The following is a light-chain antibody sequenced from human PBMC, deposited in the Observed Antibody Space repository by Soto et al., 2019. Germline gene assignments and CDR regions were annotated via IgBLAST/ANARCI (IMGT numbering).Light chain of an antibody. CDR1: SSNIGTFY. CDR3: AAWDDSLSVV. CDR2: KNN. V-gene: IGLV1-47*01. J-gene: IGLJ2*01. Sequence: QSVLTQPPSASGTPGQRVTISCSGSSSNIGTFYVYWYQQLPGTAPKLLIYKNNQRPSGVPDRFSGSKSGTSASLAISGLRSEDEADYYCAAWDDSLSVVFGGGTKLTVL.